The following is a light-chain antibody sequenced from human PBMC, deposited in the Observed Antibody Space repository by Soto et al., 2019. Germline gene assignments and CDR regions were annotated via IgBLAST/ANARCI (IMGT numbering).Light chain of an antibody. CDR1: QSGNNN. J-gene: IGKJ2*01. V-gene: IGKV3-15*01. CDR3: QQYNNLPPDT. Sequence: EIILTQSPASLSVSPGERATLSCRASQSGNNNLAWYQQKPGQAPRLLIYGASTRATGIPGRFRGSGSGTEFTLTTTRLQSEDFAVYFWQQYNNLPPDTFGQGTKLEIK. CDR2: GAS.